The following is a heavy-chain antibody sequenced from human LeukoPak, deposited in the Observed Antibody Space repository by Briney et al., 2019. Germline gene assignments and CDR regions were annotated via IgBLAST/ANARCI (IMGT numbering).Heavy chain of an antibody. D-gene: IGHD2-15*01. J-gene: IGHJ6*02. CDR3: ARHGPYCSGGSCYYYYGMDV. CDR2: IDPSDSYT. Sequence: LGESLKISCQGSGYSFTSYWISWVRQMPGKGLEWMGRIDPSDSYTNYSPSFQGHVTISADKSISTAYLQWSSLKASDTAMYYCARHGPYCSGGSCYYYYGMDVWGQGTTVTVSS. CDR1: GYSFTSYW. V-gene: IGHV5-10-1*01.